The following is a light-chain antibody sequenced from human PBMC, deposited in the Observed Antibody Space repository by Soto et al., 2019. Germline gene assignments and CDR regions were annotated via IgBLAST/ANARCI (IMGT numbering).Light chain of an antibody. CDR2: GAS. V-gene: IGKV3-15*01. Sequence: EIVMTQSPATLSVSPGERATLSCRASQSVSTNLAWYQQKPGQAPRLLIYGASTRATVVPARFSGSESGTEFTLTISSLQAEDFAVYCCHPYNNWPVTVGGGTKVELK. J-gene: IGKJ4*01. CDR1: QSVSTN. CDR3: HPYNNWPVT.